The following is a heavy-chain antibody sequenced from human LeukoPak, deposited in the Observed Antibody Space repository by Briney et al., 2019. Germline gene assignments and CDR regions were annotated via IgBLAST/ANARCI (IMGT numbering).Heavy chain of an antibody. D-gene: IGHD1-26*01. CDR3: ARPSFVTGSYYPL. CDR2: IQQDGSEI. V-gene: IGHV3-7*01. CDR1: GFTFSSYW. Sequence: RPGGSLRLSCVASGFTFSSYWMGWVRQAPGKGLERVANIQQDGSEIFYVDSVRGRFTISRDNAKNSLYLQMNTLRAEDTAVYYCARPSFVTGSYYPLWGQGTLVAVSS. J-gene: IGHJ4*02.